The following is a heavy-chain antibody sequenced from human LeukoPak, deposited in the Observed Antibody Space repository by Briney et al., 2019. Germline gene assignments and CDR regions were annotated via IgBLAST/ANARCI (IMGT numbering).Heavy chain of an antibody. CDR1: GFTFSSYW. V-gene: IGHV3-7*01. CDR3: AKDQGDSSGWYDAFDI. CDR2: IKHDGSDK. D-gene: IGHD6-19*01. Sequence: GGSLRLSCATSGFTFSSYWMTWVRQALGEGLEWVANIKHDGSDKYYVDSVKGRFTISRDNGKNSLFLQMNSLRAEDTAVYYCAKDQGDSSGWYDAFDIWGQGTMVTVSS. J-gene: IGHJ3*02.